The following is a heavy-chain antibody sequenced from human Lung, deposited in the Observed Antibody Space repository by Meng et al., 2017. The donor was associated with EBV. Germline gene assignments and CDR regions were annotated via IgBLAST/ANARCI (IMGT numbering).Heavy chain of an antibody. J-gene: IGHJ4*02. V-gene: IGHV4-4*02. CDR3: GRDQGRQLINH. D-gene: IGHD1-1*01. Sequence: QVRLQESGPGLVKPSGTLSLTCTVSGDSISSDIWWSWVRQPPGKGLEWIGEVYHRGDTNYNPSLKSRVVISVDRSKNQFSLNLSSVTAADTAVYHCGRDQGRQLINHWGQGTLVTVSS. CDR1: GDSISSDIW. CDR2: VYHRGDT.